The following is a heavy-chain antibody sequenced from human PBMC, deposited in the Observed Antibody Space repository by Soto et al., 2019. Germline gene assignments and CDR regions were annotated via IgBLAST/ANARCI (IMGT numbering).Heavy chain of an antibody. CDR1: GYTFTSYG. CDR2: ISAYNGNT. V-gene: IGHV1-18*04. CDR3: ARDPIAAAGICWFDP. J-gene: IGHJ5*02. Sequence: ASVKVSCKASGYTFTSYGISWVRQAPGQGLEWMGWISAYNGNTNYAQKLQGRVTMTTDTSTSTAYMELRSLRSDDTVVYYCARDPIAAAGICWFDPWGQGTLVTVSS. D-gene: IGHD6-13*01.